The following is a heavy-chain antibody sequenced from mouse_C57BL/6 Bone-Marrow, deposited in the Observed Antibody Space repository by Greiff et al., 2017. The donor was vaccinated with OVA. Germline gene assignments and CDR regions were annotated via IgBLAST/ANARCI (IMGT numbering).Heavy chain of an antibody. V-gene: IGHV1-85*01. CDR3: ARSYYDSSPYWYFDV. J-gene: IGHJ1*03. D-gene: IGHD1-1*01. Sequence: QVQLKESGPELVKPGASVKLSCKASGYTFTSYDINWVKQRPGQGLEWIGWIYPRDGSTKYNEKFKGKAILTVDTSSSTAYMELHSLTSEDSAVYFCARSYYDSSPYWYFDVWGTGTTVTVSS. CDR1: GYTFTSYD. CDR2: IYPRDGST.